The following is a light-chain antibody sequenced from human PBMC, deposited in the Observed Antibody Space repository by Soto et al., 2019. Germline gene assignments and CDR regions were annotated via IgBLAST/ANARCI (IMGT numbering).Light chain of an antibody. J-gene: IGKJ4*02. CDR2: DAS. CDR1: QSVSSY. CDR3: QQRSNWPPLT. V-gene: IGKV3-11*01. Sequence: EIVLTPSPAPLSSSPGVRATLSCRAIQSVSSYLAWYQQKPGQAPRLLIYDASNRATGIPARFSGSGSGTVFTLTISSLETEDFAVYYCQQRSNWPPLTFGGGTKVEIK.